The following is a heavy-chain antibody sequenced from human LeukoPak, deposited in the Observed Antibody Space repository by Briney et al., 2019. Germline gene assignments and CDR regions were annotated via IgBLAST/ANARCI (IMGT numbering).Heavy chain of an antibody. CDR1: GYTFTSYG. V-gene: IGHV1-18*01. Sequence: ASVKVSCKASGYTFTSYGITCVRQGPGQGPEWEGWISAYSGDTAYAQKLQGRVTMTTDTSTSTVYLELRSLRSDDTAVYYCARGGRTAGDAFDIWGQGTMVTVSS. CDR2: ISAYSGDT. CDR3: ARGGRTAGDAFDI. J-gene: IGHJ3*02. D-gene: IGHD6-13*01.